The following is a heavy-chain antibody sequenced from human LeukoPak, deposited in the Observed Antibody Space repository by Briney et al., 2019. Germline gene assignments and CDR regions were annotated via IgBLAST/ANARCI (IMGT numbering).Heavy chain of an antibody. V-gene: IGHV1-2*02. D-gene: IGHD3-3*01. CDR1: GFTFSSYA. J-gene: IGHJ5*02. CDR3: ARDLDFWSGSNWFDP. CDR2: INPNSGGT. Sequence: SRGSLRLSCAASGFTFSSYAMHWVRQAPGQGLEWMGWINPNSGGTNYAQKFQGRVTMTRDTSISTAYMELSRLRSDDTAVYYCARDLDFWSGSNWFDPWGQGALVTVSS.